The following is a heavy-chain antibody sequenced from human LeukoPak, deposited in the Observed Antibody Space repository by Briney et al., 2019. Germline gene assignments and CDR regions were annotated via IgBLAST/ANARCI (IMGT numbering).Heavy chain of an antibody. CDR3: AREVVVMTSYFDY. Sequence: PGGSLRLSCAASGFTFSSYEMNWVRQAPGKGLEWVSYISSSGSTIYYADSVKGRFTISRDNAKNSLYLQMDSLRAEDTAVYYCAREVVVMTSYFDYWGQGTLVTVSS. D-gene: IGHD3-22*01. CDR2: ISSSGSTI. CDR1: GFTFSSYE. J-gene: IGHJ4*02. V-gene: IGHV3-48*03.